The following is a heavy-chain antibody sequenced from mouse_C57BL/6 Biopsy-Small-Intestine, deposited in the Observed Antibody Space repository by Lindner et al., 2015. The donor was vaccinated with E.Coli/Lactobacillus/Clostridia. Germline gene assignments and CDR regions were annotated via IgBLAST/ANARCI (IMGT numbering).Heavy chain of an antibody. J-gene: IGHJ2*01. Sequence: VQLQESGPELVKPGASVKISCKASGYTFTDYNMDWVKQSHGKSLEWIGYIYPNNGGTSYNQKFKGKATLTVDKSSSTAYMELHSLTSEDSAVYYCARDYGDYFDYWGQGTTLTVSS. CDR1: GYTFTDYN. CDR3: ARDYGDYFDY. V-gene: IGHV1-34*02. CDR2: IYPNNGGT. D-gene: IGHD1-1*02.